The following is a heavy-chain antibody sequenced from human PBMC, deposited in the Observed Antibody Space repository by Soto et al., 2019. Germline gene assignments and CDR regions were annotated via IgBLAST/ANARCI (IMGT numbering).Heavy chain of an antibody. J-gene: IGHJ4*02. CDR1: GFSISAYW. D-gene: IGHD3-10*01. CDR2: IKQDGSEK. V-gene: IGHV3-7*02. Sequence: EVQLVASGGGLVQPGGSLRLSCAGSGFSISAYWMTWVRQAPGKGLEWLANIKQDGSEKYYVDSVKGRFTISRDNAKNSXXXXXXXXXAXXXXXXXXXXGRATHPGEDWGQGTLVTVSS. CDR3: XXGRATHPGED.